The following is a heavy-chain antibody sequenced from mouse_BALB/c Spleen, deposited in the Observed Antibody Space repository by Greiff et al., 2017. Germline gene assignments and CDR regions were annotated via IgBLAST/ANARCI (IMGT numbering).Heavy chain of an antibody. CDR2: IDPSDSYT. CDR3: ARRYGNYVYAMDY. V-gene: IGHV1-69*02. CDR1: GYTFTSYW. D-gene: IGHD2-10*02. Sequence: QVQLQQSGAELVKPGASVKLSCKASGYTFTSYWMHWVKQRPGQGLEWIGEIDPSDSYTNYNQKFKGKATLTVDKSSSTAYMQLSSLTSEDSAVYYCARRYGNYVYAMDYWGQGTSVTVSS. J-gene: IGHJ4*01.